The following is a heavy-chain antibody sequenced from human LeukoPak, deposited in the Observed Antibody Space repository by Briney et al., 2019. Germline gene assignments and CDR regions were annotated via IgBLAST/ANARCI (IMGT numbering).Heavy chain of an antibody. CDR1: SASISSSNYY. Sequence: SETLSLTCTVSSASISSSNYYWGWIRQPPGKGLEWIGSIYYSGNTYYNPSFKSRVTMSADMSKNQFSLKLNSVTTADTAVYYCASLRATAADYWGQGTLVTVSS. J-gene: IGHJ4*02. V-gene: IGHV4-39*01. CDR2: IYYSGNT. CDR3: ASLRATAADY. D-gene: IGHD2-21*02.